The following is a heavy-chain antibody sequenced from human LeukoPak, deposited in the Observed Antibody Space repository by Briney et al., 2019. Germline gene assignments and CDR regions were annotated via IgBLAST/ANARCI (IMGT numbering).Heavy chain of an antibody. Sequence: GESLKISCKGSGYSFTSYWIGWVRQMPGKGLEWMGIIYPGDSDTRYSPSFQGQVTISADKSISTAYLQWSSLKASDTAMYYCARFRVIAAAGAYYFDYWGQGTLVTVSS. CDR1: GYSFTSYW. D-gene: IGHD6-13*01. CDR3: ARFRVIAAAGAYYFDY. CDR2: IYPGDSDT. J-gene: IGHJ4*02. V-gene: IGHV5-51*01.